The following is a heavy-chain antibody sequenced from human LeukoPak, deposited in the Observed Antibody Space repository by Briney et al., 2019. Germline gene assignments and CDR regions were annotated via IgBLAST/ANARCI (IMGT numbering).Heavy chain of an antibody. CDR1: GYSFTKYW. D-gene: IGHD3-22*01. Sequence: GESLKISCKGSGYSFTKYWISWVCQMPGKGLEWMGIIYLGDSDTRYSPSFQGQVTISADKSVSTAYLQWSSLKASDTAMYYCARHVKDTSGFYYPDFDFWGQGTLVTVSS. J-gene: IGHJ4*02. V-gene: IGHV5-51*01. CDR2: IYLGDSDT. CDR3: ARHVKDTSGFYYPDFDF.